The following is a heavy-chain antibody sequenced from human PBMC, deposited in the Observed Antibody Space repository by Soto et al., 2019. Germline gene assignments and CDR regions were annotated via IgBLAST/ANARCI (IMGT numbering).Heavy chain of an antibody. D-gene: IGHD3-22*01. V-gene: IGHV1-69*13. CDR1: GGTFSSYA. CDR3: ARDPRPYYYDSSGYYYLVY. Sequence: GASVKVSCKASGGTFSSYAISWVRQAPGQGLEWMGGIIPIFGTANYAQKFQGRVTITADESTSTAYMELSSLRSEDTAVYYCARDPRPYYYDSSGYYYLVYWSQGTLVTVSS. CDR2: IIPIFGTA. J-gene: IGHJ4*02.